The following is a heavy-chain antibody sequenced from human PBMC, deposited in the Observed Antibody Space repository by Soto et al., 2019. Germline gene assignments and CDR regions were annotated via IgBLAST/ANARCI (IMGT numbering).Heavy chain of an antibody. Sequence: QLQLQESGPGLVKTSETLSLTCTVSGGSISASSYYWGWIRQPPGKGLEWIGNSYYSGGTYYNPSLKSRVTMSVDASKNQFSLKLSSVTAADTAVYYCAGSFWSVYYFDYWGQGTLVPVSS. J-gene: IGHJ4*02. CDR3: AGSFWSVYYFDY. D-gene: IGHD3-3*01. V-gene: IGHV4-39*01. CDR2: SYYSGGT. CDR1: GGSISASSYY.